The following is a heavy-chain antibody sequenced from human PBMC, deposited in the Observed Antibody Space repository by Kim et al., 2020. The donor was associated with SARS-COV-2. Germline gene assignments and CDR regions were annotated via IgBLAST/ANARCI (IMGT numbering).Heavy chain of an antibody. CDR2: INHSGST. J-gene: IGHJ4*02. CDR1: GGSFSGYY. V-gene: IGHV4-34*01. D-gene: IGHD6-19*01. CDR3: ASSGWYSFGY. Sequence: SETLSLTCAVYGGSFSGYYWSWIRQPPGKGLEWIGEINHSGSTNYNPSLKSRVTISVDTSKNQFSLKLSSVTAADTAVYYCASSGWYSFGYWGQGTLVTVSS.